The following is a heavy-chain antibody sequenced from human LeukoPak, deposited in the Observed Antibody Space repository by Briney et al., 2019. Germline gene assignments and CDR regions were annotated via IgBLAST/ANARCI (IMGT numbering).Heavy chain of an antibody. CDR2: IYHSGST. CDR3: ARGCSSTSCFNDAFDS. J-gene: IGHJ3*02. V-gene: IGHV4-38-2*01. Sequence: SETLSLTCAVSGYSISSGYYWGWIRQPPGKGLEWIGSIYHSGSTYYNPSLKSRVSISVDTSKNQFSLKLSSVTAADTAVYYCARGCSSTSCFNDAFDSWGQGTMVTVSS. CDR1: GYSISSGYY. D-gene: IGHD2-2*01.